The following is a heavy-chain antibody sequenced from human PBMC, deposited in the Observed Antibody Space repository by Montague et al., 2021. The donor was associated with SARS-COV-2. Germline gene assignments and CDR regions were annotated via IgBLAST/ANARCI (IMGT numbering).Heavy chain of an antibody. Sequence: TLSLTCTVSGGSFSSGGYYWSWIRQHPGKGLEWIGYIYYSGSTYYNPSLKSRATISVDTSKNQFSLKLSSVTAAGTAVYYCARARITMIVVVNAFDIWGQGTMVTVSS. CDR1: GGSFSSGGYY. CDR3: ARARITMIVVVNAFDI. D-gene: IGHD3-22*01. CDR2: IYYSGST. V-gene: IGHV4-31*03. J-gene: IGHJ3*02.